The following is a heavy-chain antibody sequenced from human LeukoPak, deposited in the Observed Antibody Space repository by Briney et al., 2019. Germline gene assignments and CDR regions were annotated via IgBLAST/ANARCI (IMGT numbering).Heavy chain of an antibody. J-gene: IGHJ6*03. V-gene: IGHV1-24*01. Sequence: ASVKVSCKVSGYTLTELSMHWVRQAPGKGLEWMGGFDPEDGETIYAQKFQGRVTMTEDTSTDTAYMELSSVTAADTAVYYCARGILYYYDSSGYLGLHMDVWGKGTTVTISS. CDR3: ARGILYYYDSSGYLGLHMDV. D-gene: IGHD3-22*01. CDR2: FDPEDGET. CDR1: GYTLTELS.